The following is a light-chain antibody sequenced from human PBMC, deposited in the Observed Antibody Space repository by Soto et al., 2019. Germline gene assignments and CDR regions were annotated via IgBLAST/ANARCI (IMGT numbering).Light chain of an antibody. CDR1: QSVSSDY. V-gene: IGKV3-20*01. J-gene: IGKJ4*01. CDR3: QQYGSTPPVT. CDR2: GAS. Sequence: EIVLTQSPGTLSLSPGERATLFCRASQSVSSDYLSWYQQKPGQPPRLLIYGASYRATGIPDRFSGGGSGTDFTLTISRLEAEDFAVYYCQQYGSTPPVTFGGGTKVEIK.